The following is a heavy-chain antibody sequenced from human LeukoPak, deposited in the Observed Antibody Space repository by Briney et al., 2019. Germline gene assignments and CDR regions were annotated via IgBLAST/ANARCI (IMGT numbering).Heavy chain of an antibody. CDR1: GXTFSDYW. CDR2: INSDGSNT. J-gene: IGHJ4*02. D-gene: IGHD5-12*01. V-gene: IGHV3-74*01. CDR3: AKSRGVATIRYYFDY. Sequence: PGGSLRLSCTGSGXTFSDYWVHWVRQDPGKGQVWVSRINSDGSNTSFADSVKGRFTISRDNAKNTLYLQMNSLRAEDTAVYYCAKSRGVATIRYYFDYWGQGTLVTVSS.